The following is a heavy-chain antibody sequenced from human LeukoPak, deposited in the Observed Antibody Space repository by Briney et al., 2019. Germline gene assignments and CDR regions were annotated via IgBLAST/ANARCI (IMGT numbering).Heavy chain of an antibody. V-gene: IGHV3-21*01. CDR1: GFTFSSYS. CDR2: ISSSSSYI. J-gene: IGHJ4*02. CDR3: ARNYHGGTTVTLDY. D-gene: IGHD4-17*01. Sequence: GGSLRLSCAASGFTFSSYSMNWVRQAPGKGLEWVSSISSSSSYIYYADSVKGRFTISRDNAKNSLYLQMNSLRAEDTAVYYCARNYHGGTTVTLDYWGQGTLVTVSS.